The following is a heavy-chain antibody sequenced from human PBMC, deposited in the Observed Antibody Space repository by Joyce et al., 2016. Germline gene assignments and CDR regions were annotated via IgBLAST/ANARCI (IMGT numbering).Heavy chain of an antibody. CDR2: IIPGSGTT. J-gene: IGHJ3*02. Sequence: QVQLVQSGADVKKPGASMKVSCKTSGYTFTSYAMHWVRQAPGQGLEWMGWIIPGSGTTKYSQKFQGRLTITRDTSATTSYMELSSLTSEDTAVYYCVRDLGPLSRGGSSSIRAFDMWGQGTVATVSS. D-gene: IGHD2-2*01. V-gene: IGHV1-3*01. CDR3: VRDLGPLSRGGSSSIRAFDM. CDR1: GYTFTSYA.